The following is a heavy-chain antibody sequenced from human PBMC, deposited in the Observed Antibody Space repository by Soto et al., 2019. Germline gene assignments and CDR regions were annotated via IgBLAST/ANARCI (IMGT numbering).Heavy chain of an antibody. CDR2: IDSGDRST. V-gene: IGHV3-23*01. Sequence: GGSLRLSCAAAGFSFSNYAMSWVRHAPGTGLEWVAAIDSGDRSTYYAASVKGRFSISRDKSMNTLYLQMKSLRAEDKAIYYCTKEHSNCSDSCFDPWGQGTLVTFFS. CDR3: TKEHSNCSDSCFDP. D-gene: IGHD4-4*01. J-gene: IGHJ5*02. CDR1: GFSFSNYA.